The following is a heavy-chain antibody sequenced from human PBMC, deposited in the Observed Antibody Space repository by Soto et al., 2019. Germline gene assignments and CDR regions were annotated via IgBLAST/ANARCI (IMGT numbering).Heavy chain of an antibody. V-gene: IGHV4-30-4*01. D-gene: IGHD4-17*01. J-gene: IGHJ4*02. CDR3: VGTGTTDDY. Sequence: SETLSLTCSVSGASVRSGDYYWSCTRQAPGKGLEWIGYIYNSGGSYYNPSLKGRLTISIDTSKNQFSLKLNSVTAADTAIYYCVGTGTTDDYWGRGTLVTVS. CDR1: GASVRSGDYY. CDR2: IYNSGGS.